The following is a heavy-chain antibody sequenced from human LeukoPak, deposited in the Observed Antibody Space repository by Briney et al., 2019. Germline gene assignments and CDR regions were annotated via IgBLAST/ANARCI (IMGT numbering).Heavy chain of an antibody. Sequence: GGSLRPSCAASGFTFSSYAMSWVRQAPGKGLEWVSAISGSGGSPYYADSVKGRFTISRDNSKNTLYLQMNSLRAEDTAVYYCAKDLTLYGSGTPKRFDYWGQGTLVTVSS. CDR1: GFTFSSYA. CDR2: ISGSGGSP. CDR3: AKDLTLYGSGTPKRFDY. V-gene: IGHV3-23*01. D-gene: IGHD3-10*01. J-gene: IGHJ4*02.